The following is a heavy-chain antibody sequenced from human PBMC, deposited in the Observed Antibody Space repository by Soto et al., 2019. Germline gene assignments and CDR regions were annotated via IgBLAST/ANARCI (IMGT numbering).Heavy chain of an antibody. CDR1: GYSFTSYW. V-gene: IGHV5-51*01. CDR3: ARLPQYTRGPDF. J-gene: IGHJ4*02. Sequence: GESLKISCKGSGYSFTSYWIGWVRQMPGKGLEWMGIIYPGDSNTRYSPSLQGQVTISVDKSISTAYLQWSSLKATDTAMYYCARLPQYTRGPDFWGQGTLVTVSS. CDR2: IYPGDSNT. D-gene: IGHD6-19*01.